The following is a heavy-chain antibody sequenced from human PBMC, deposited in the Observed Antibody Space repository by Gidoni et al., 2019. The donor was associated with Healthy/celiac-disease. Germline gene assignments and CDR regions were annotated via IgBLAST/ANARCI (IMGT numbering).Heavy chain of an antibody. D-gene: IGHD6-13*01. Sequence: EVQLVESGGGLVQPGGSLRLSCAASGFTSSSYEMNWVRQAPGKGLEWVSYISSSGSTIYYADSVKGRFTISRDNAKNSLYLQMNSLRAEDTAVYYCARDGYSSSWSYFDYWGQGTLVTVSS. CDR1: GFTSSSYE. J-gene: IGHJ4*02. CDR3: ARDGYSSSWSYFDY. V-gene: IGHV3-48*03. CDR2: ISSSGSTI.